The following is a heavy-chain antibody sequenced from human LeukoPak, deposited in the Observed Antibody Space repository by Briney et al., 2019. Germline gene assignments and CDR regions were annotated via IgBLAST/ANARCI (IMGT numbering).Heavy chain of an antibody. D-gene: IGHD3-3*01. Sequence: SETLSLTCAVCGGSISSSSYYWGWIRQPPGKGLQWIGSIYYSGSTYYNPSLKSRVTISVDTSKNQFSLKLSSVTAADTAVYYCARGGRITIFGLVITPDYWGQGTLVTVSS. CDR1: GGSISSSSYY. J-gene: IGHJ4*02. CDR2: IYYSGST. CDR3: ARGGRITIFGLVITPDY. V-gene: IGHV4-39*01.